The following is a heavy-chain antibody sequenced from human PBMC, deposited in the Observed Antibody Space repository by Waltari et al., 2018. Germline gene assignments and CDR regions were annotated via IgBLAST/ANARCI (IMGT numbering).Heavy chain of an antibody. CDR2: IIPIFGTA. D-gene: IGHD2-21*02. J-gene: IGHJ3*02. CDR1: GGTFSSYA. CDR3: ARESDYGGNSGILAFDI. Sequence: QVQLVQSGAEVTKPGSSVQVSCKASGGTFSSYAISWVRQAPGQGLEWMGGIIPIFGTANYAQKFQGRVTITADESTSTAYMELSSLRSEDTAVYYCARESDYGGNSGILAFDIWGQGTMVTVSS. V-gene: IGHV1-69*13.